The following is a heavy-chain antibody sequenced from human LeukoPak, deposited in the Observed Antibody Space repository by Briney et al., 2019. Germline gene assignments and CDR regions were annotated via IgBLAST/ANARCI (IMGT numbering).Heavy chain of an antibody. Sequence: GSVRVSCKASGYTFTSYGISWGRQAPGQGRERGGCIIAYNGNTNYAQKFHGRVTMTRNTSLSTAYMELSSLRSEDTAVDYCARGGIVGATTDYWGQGTLVTVSS. CDR2: IIAYNGNT. J-gene: IGHJ4*02. V-gene: IGHV1-18*01. CDR3: ARGGIVGATTDY. CDR1: GYTFTSYG. D-gene: IGHD1-26*01.